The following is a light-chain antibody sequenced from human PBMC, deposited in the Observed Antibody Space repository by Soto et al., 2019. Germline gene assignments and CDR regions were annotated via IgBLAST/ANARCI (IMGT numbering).Light chain of an antibody. CDR2: EGT. CDR1: SSDIGRYKF. Sequence: QSVLTQPASVSGSPGQSVTISCTGTSSDIGRYKFVSWFQQHPGKAPKLLIFEGTNRPSGVSNRFSGSKSGNTASLTISGLQAEDEAIYSCSSSTNTNTLVIFGGGTKVTVL. CDR3: SSSTNTNTLVI. J-gene: IGLJ2*01. V-gene: IGLV2-14*01.